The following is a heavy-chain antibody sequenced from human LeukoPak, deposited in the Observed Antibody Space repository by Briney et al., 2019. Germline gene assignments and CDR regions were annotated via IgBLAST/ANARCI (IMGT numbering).Heavy chain of an antibody. CDR2: IYHSGST. D-gene: IGHD6-13*01. Sequence: SETLSLTCTVSGYSISSGYYWGWIRQPPGKGLEWIGSIYHSGSTYYNPSLKGRVTISVDTSKNQFSLKLSSVTAADTAVYYCARVVTDSSSWYVGYYYYYMDVWGKGTTVTVSS. J-gene: IGHJ6*03. CDR3: ARVVTDSSSWYVGYYYYYMDV. V-gene: IGHV4-38-2*02. CDR1: GYSISSGYY.